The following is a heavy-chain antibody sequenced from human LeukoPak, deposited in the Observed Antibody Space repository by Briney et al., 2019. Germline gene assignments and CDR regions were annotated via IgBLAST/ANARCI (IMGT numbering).Heavy chain of an antibody. D-gene: IGHD1-26*01. J-gene: IGHJ6*02. CDR2: IKQDGSEK. CDR3: AKDLLGGGSYSRYYYYGMDV. Sequence: PGGSLRLSCSASGFTFSDYWMSWVRQAPGKGLEWVANIKQDGSEKYYVDSVKGRFTISRDNAKNSLYLQMNSLRAEDTAVYYCAKDLLGGGSYSRYYYYGMDVWGQGTTVTVSS. V-gene: IGHV3-7*01. CDR1: GFTFSDYW.